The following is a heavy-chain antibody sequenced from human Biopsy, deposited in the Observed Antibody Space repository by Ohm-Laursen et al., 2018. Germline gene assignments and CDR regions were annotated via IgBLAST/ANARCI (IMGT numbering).Heavy chain of an antibody. CDR1: GYTFTGQY. V-gene: IGHV1-2*02. D-gene: IGHD2-15*01. CDR3: AKGQDLRGGAEYFQH. Sequence: ASVKVSCKASGYTFTGQYLHWVRQVPGQGLEWMGWINPHSGTTKFAQDFQGRATMTRGTSITTAYMELRRLRSDDTAVYYCAKGQDLRGGAEYFQHWGQGALVTVSS. CDR2: INPHSGTT. J-gene: IGHJ1*01.